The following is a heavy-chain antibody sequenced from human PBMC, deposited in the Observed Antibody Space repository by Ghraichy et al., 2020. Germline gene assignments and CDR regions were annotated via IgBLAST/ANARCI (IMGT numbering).Heavy chain of an antibody. CDR2: IIPIFGTA. Sequence: SVKVSCKASGGTFSSYAISWVRQAPGQGLEWMGGIIPIFGTANYAQKFQGRVTITADESTSTAYRELSSLRSEDTAVYYCAREDTMVRGARGDAFDIWGQGTMVTVSS. CDR1: GGTFSSYA. CDR3: AREDTMVRGARGDAFDI. J-gene: IGHJ3*02. V-gene: IGHV1-69*13. D-gene: IGHD3-10*01.